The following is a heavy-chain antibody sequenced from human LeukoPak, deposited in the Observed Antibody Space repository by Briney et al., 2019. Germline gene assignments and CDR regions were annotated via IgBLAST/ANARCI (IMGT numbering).Heavy chain of an antibody. V-gene: IGHV4-59*08. CDR1: DGSISGYY. Sequence: SETLSLTCAVTDGSISGYYWSWIRQPPGKGLEWVWYINYSGSTSYNPSLKSRVTASVDMSTNQFSLKLSSVTVAHTAMYYCARHLQLAAGSIGAFDIWGQGTMVTVSS. J-gene: IGHJ3*02. D-gene: IGHD6-25*01. CDR2: INYSGST. CDR3: ARHLQLAAGSIGAFDI.